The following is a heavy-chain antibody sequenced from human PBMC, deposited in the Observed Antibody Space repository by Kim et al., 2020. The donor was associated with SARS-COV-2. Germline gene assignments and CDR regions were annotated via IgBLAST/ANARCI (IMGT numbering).Heavy chain of an antibody. CDR3: AKGRMVRGNDDYYYMDV. Sequence: AKGRFPISRDNSKNALYLQMNSLRTEDTALYYCAKGRMVRGNDDYYYMDVWGKGTTVTVSS. J-gene: IGHJ6*03. D-gene: IGHD3-10*01. V-gene: IGHV3-43*01.